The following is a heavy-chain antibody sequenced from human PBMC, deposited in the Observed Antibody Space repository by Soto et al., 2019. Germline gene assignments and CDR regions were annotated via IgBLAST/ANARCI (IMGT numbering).Heavy chain of an antibody. Sequence: PGGSLRLSCAASGFTFSSYWMHWVRQAPGKGLVWVSRINSDGSSTSYADSVKGRFTISRDNAKNTLYLQMNSLRAEDTAVYYCARLNGEKQLSVGYYYGMDVWGQGTTVXVSS. CDR2: INSDGSST. J-gene: IGHJ6*02. CDR1: GFTFSSYW. D-gene: IGHD6-6*01. V-gene: IGHV3-74*01. CDR3: ARLNGEKQLSVGYYYGMDV.